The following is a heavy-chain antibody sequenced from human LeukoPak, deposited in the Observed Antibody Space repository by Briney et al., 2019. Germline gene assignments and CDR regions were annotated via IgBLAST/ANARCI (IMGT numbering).Heavy chain of an antibody. CDR1: GFTFTTFA. Sequence: GGSLRLSCTASGFTFTTFAMSWVRHAPGKGLEWVSAITGSGTSTYYADSVKGRFTISRDSSKNTQYFLQMNSLRAEDTAVYYCAMWEIDYWGQGTLVTVSS. V-gene: IGHV3-23*01. CDR2: ITGSGTST. D-gene: IGHD1-26*01. J-gene: IGHJ4*02. CDR3: AMWEIDY.